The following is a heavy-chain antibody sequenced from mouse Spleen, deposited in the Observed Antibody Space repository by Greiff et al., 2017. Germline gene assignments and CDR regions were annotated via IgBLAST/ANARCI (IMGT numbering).Heavy chain of an antibody. Sequence: VQLKQSGAELVKPGASVKLSCTASGFNIKDTYMHWVKQRPEQGLEWIGRIDPANGNTKYDPKFQGKATITADTSSNTAYLQLSSLTSEDTAVYYCARSTMITTGMDYWGQGTSVTVSS. CDR3: ARSTMITTGMDY. D-gene: IGHD2-4*01. V-gene: IGHV14-3*02. J-gene: IGHJ4*01. CDR2: IDPANGNT. CDR1: GFNIKDTY.